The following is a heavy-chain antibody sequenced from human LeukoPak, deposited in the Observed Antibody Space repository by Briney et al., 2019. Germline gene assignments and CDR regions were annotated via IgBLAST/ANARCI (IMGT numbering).Heavy chain of an antibody. CDR3: ARVQTTVTTLDY. Sequence: GGSLRLSWAASGFTVSSNYMSWVRQAPGKGLEWVSVIYSGGSTYYADSVKGRFTISRDNSKNTLYLQMNGLRAEDTAVYYCARVQTTVTTLDYWGQETLVTVSS. CDR2: IYSGGST. V-gene: IGHV3-53*01. J-gene: IGHJ4*02. D-gene: IGHD4-17*01. CDR1: GFTVSSNY.